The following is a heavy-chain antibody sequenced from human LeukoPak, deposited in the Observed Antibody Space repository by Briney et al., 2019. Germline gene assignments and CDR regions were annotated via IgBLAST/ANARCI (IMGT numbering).Heavy chain of an antibody. V-gene: IGHV4-38-2*02. CDR1: GYSISSGYY. CDR2: IYHSGST. J-gene: IGHJ4*02. CDR3: ARVSFGLRYFDS. Sequence: SETLSLTCTVSGYSISSGYYWGWIRQPPGKGLEWTGSIYHSGSTYYNPSLKSRVTISVDTSKNQFSLKLSSVTAADTAVYYCARVSFGLRYFDSWGQGTLVTVSS. D-gene: IGHD3-9*01.